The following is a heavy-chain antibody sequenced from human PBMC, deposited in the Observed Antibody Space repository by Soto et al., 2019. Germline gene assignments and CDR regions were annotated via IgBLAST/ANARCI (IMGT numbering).Heavy chain of an antibody. Sequence: QLQLQESGPGLVKPSETLSLTCTVSGGSISSSSYYWGWIRQPPGKGLEWIGSIYYSGSTYYNPSLKSRVTISVDTSKNQFSLKLSSVTAADTAVYYCARFRREWFGGENWFDPWGQGTLVTVSS. V-gene: IGHV4-39*01. CDR3: ARFRREWFGGENWFDP. D-gene: IGHD3-10*01. CDR2: IYYSGST. CDR1: GGSISSSSYY. J-gene: IGHJ5*02.